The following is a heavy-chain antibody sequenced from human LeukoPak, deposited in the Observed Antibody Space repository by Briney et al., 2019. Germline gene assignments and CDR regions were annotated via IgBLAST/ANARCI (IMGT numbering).Heavy chain of an antibody. J-gene: IGHJ4*02. CDR3: ARVAYYYESSDYSHFDY. D-gene: IGHD3-22*01. CDR2: ISSSGSTI. CDR1: GFTFSSYE. Sequence: GGSLRLSCAASGFTFSSYEMNWVRQAPGKGLEWVSYISSSGSTIYYADSVRGRFTISRDNAKNSVFLQMNSLRAEDTAVYYCARVAYYYESSDYSHFDYWGQGTLVTVSS. V-gene: IGHV3-48*03.